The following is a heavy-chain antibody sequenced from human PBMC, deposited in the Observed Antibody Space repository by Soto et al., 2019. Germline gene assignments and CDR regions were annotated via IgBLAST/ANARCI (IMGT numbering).Heavy chain of an antibody. V-gene: IGHV3-7*01. Sequence: EVQLVESGGGLVQPGGSLRLSCVGSGFSLSGNWMNWVRQAPGKGLEWVANIKQDGGEKYYVDSVKGRFIISRDNARKTLYLQMSFLRGEDTAIYSCAREGPTYNFDHWGQGTPVTVSS. CDR3: AREGPTYNFDH. J-gene: IGHJ4*02. CDR2: IKQDGGEK. D-gene: IGHD1-1*01. CDR1: GFSLSGNW.